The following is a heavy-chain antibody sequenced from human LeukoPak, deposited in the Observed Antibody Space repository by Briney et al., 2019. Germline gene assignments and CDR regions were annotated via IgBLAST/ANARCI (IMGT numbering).Heavy chain of an antibody. J-gene: IGHJ4*02. CDR2: INPNSGGT. CDR1: GYTFTGYY. V-gene: IGHV1-2*02. Sequence: GASVKVSCKASGYTFTGYYMHWVRQAPGQGLEWMGWINPNSGGTNYAQKFQGRVTMTRDTSISTAYMELSRLRSDDTVVYYCANFGKATYYYDSSGYYMDYWGQGTLVTVSS. D-gene: IGHD3-22*01. CDR3: ANFGKATYYYDSSGYYMDY.